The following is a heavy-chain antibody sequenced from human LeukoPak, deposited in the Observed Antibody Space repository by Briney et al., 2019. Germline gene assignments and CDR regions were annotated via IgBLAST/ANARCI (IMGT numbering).Heavy chain of an antibody. Sequence: GESLRISCKGSGYRFTNDWIAWVRQMPGKGLEWMGIIYADDSDTRYSPSFQGQVTISVDKSISIAYLQWSSLKASDTAMYYCARHPQSTSGWPFDLWGQGTPVTVFS. CDR2: IYADDSDT. CDR3: ARHPQSTSGWPFDL. CDR1: GYRFTNDW. J-gene: IGHJ5*02. D-gene: IGHD6-19*01. V-gene: IGHV5-51*01.